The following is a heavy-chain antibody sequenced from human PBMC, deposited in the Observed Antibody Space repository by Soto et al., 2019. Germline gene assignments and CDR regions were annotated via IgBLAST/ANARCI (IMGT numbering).Heavy chain of an antibody. D-gene: IGHD3-10*01. Sequence: QVQLQESGPGLVKPSQTLSLTCTVSGGSISSGGYYWSWIRQHPGKGLEWIGDIYYSGSTYYNPYLKSRVTISVDTSKNQFSLKLSSVTAADTAVYYCARDWGRDGCFDYWGQGTLVTVSS. V-gene: IGHV4-31*03. CDR1: GGSISSGGYY. J-gene: IGHJ4*02. CDR2: IYYSGST. CDR3: ARDWGRDGCFDY.